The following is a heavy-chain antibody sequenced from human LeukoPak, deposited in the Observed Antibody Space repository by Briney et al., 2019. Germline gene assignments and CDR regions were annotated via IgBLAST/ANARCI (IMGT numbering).Heavy chain of an antibody. J-gene: IGHJ4*02. D-gene: IGHD2-15*01. CDR1: GGSMSPYY. Sequence: SETLSLTCTVSGGSMSPYYWSWMRQPPGKGPEYVGYIFYTGGTNYNPSLKRRVSVSLDTSKNQFSLKLSSVTATDTAVYYCARLGFCRGDNCLDDYWGQGTLVTVSS. V-gene: IGHV4-59*08. CDR2: IFYTGGT. CDR3: ARLGFCRGDNCLDDY.